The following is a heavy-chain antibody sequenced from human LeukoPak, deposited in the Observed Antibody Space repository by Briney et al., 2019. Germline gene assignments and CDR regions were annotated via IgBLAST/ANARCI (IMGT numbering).Heavy chain of an antibody. D-gene: IGHD4-17*01. CDR1: GYTFTSHG. CDR2: ISTYNGNT. V-gene: IGHV1-18*01. J-gene: IGHJ6*03. Sequence: GASVKVSCKASGYTFTSHGISWVRQAPGQGLEWMGWISTYNGNTNYAQKLQGRVSMTTDTSTSTAYMELRSLRSDDTAVYCCSRGRRGDYALWYYYMDVWGKGTTVTVSS. CDR3: SRGRRGDYALWYYYMDV.